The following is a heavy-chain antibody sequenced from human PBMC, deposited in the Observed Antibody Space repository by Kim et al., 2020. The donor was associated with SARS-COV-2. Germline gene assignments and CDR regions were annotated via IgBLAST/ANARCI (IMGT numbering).Heavy chain of an antibody. CDR3: ARDPGGSSWNWFDP. V-gene: IGHV4-31*03. CDR2: IYYSGST. Sequence: SETLSLTCTVSGGSISSGGYYWSWIRQHPGKGLEWIGYIYYSGSTYYNPSLKSRVTISVDTSKNQFSLKLSSVTAADTAVYYCARDPGGSSWNWFDPWGQGTLVTVSS. J-gene: IGHJ5*02. CDR1: GGSISSGGYY. D-gene: IGHD6-13*01.